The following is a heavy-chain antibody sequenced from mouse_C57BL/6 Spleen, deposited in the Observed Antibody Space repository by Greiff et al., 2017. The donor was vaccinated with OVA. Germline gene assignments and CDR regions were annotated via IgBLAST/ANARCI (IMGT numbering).Heavy chain of an antibody. V-gene: IGHV1-50*01. CDR3: ARRTTVVARDWFAY. J-gene: IGHJ3*01. Sequence: QVHVKQPGAELVKPGASVQLSCKASGYTFTSYWLQWVKPRPGPGLDLIGEIDPSDSYTNYNQKFKGKATLTVDTSSSTAYMQLSSLTSEDSAVYYCARRTTVVARDWFAYWGQGTLVTVSA. CDR1: GYTFTSYW. CDR2: IDPSDSYT. D-gene: IGHD1-1*01.